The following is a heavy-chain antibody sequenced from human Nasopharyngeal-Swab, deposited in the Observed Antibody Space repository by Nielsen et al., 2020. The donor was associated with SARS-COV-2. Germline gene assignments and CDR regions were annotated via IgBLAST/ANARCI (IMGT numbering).Heavy chain of an antibody. V-gene: IGHV4-34*01. CDR1: GGSFSGYY. CDR2: INHSGST. D-gene: IGHD5-12*01. Sequence: SETLSLTCAVYGGSFSGYYWSWIRQPPGKGLEWIGEINHSGSTNYNPSLKSRVTISVDTSKNQFSLKLSSVTAADTAVYYCARGLRTWLRWAFDIWGQGTMVTVSS. J-gene: IGHJ3*02. CDR3: ARGLRTWLRWAFDI.